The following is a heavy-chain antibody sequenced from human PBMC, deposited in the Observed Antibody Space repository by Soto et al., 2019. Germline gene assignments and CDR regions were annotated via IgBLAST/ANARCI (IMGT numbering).Heavy chain of an antibody. CDR3: AKDLVEINFDWLLSSPFDY. J-gene: IGHJ4*02. D-gene: IGHD3-9*01. Sequence: PGGSLRLSCAASGFTFSRYAMSWVRQARGKGGEWVSAISGSGGSTYYADSVKGRFTISRDNSENTLYLQMNSLRAEDTAVYYCAKDLVEINFDWLLSSPFDYWGQGTLVTVSS. CDR2: ISGSGGST. CDR1: GFTFSRYA. V-gene: IGHV3-23*01.